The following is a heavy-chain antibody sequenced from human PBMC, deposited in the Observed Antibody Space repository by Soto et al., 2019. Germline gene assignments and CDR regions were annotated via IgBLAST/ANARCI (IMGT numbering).Heavy chain of an antibody. CDR1: GSTCDDYA. V-gene: IGHV3-9*01. CDR2: ISWNSDTV. CDR3: AKSLMRQRLTGWTHVFDI. D-gene: IGHD2-2*01. J-gene: IGHJ3*02. Sequence: EVQLVESGGGLVLPGTSLRLSCEASGSTCDDYAMHWVRQAPGKGLEWVSGISWNSDTVVYADSVKGRFTISRDNAKNSLYLQMNSLRTEDTALLYCAKSLMRQRLTGWTHVFDICGRGTMVTVSS.